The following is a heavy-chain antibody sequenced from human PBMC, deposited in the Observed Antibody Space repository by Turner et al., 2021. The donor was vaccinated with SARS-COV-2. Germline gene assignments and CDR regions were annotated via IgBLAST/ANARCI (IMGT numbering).Heavy chain of an antibody. V-gene: IGHV3-21*01. CDR2: ISSTSSYK. J-gene: IGHJ4*02. D-gene: IGHD6-19*01. CDR1: GVTVSSNY. CDR3: GADTSGWAADY. Sequence: EVQLVESGGGLIQPGGSLRLSCAASGVTVSSNYMSWVRQAPGKGLEWVSSISSTSSYKYYADSVKGRFTISRDNANKSLYLQMDSLRAEDTAVYYCGADTSGWAADYWGQGALVTVSS.